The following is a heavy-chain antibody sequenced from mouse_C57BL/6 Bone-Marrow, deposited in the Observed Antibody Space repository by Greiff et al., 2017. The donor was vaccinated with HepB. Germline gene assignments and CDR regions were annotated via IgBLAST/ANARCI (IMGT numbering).Heavy chain of an antibody. D-gene: IGHD2-1*01. J-gene: IGHJ3*01. Sequence: EVQLQQSGAELVRPGASVKLSCTASGFNIKDYYMHWVKQRPEQGLEWIGRIDPEGGDTEYAPKFQGKATMTADTSSNTAYLQLSSLTSEDTAVYYCTTAGYYGNSFAYWGQGTLVTVSA. V-gene: IGHV14-1*01. CDR2: IDPEGGDT. CDR3: TTAGYYGNSFAY. CDR1: GFNIKDYY.